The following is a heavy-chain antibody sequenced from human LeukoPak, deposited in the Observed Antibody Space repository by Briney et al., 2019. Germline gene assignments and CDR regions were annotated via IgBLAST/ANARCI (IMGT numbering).Heavy chain of an antibody. CDR3: ARAATVAGIGVHYYYGMDV. Sequence: PGGSLRLSCEASGFTFSSYWMSWVRQAPGKGLEWVANIKQDGSEKYYVDSVKGRFTISRDNAKNSLYLQMNSLRAEDTAVYYCARAATVAGIGVHYYYGMDVWGQGTTVTVSS. CDR1: GFTFSSYW. J-gene: IGHJ6*02. D-gene: IGHD6-19*01. CDR2: IKQDGSEK. V-gene: IGHV3-7*01.